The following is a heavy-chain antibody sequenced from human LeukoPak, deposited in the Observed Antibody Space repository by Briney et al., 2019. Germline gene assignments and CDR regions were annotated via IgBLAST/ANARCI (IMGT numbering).Heavy chain of an antibody. CDR1: GGTFSSYA. CDR3: ASAVGYSGYDSSLYYGMDV. CDR2: IIPILGIA. J-gene: IGHJ6*02. V-gene: IGHV1-69*04. Sequence: GASVKVSCKASGGTFSSYAISWVRQAPGQGLEWMGRIIPILGIANYAQKFQGRVTITADKSTSTAYMELSSLRSEDTAVYYCASAVGYSGYDSSLYYGMDVWGQGTTVTVSS. D-gene: IGHD5-12*01.